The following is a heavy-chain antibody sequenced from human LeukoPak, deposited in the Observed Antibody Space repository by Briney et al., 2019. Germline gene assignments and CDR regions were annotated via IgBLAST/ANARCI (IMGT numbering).Heavy chain of an antibody. CDR2: IYYSGST. CDR1: GGSISSGGYY. Sequence: SETLSLTCTVSGGSISSGGYYWSWIRQHPGKGLEWIGYIYYSGSTYYNPSLKSRVTISVDTSKNQFSLKLSSVTAADTAVYYCARDRGYDSSGLAHWGQGTLVTVSS. CDR3: ARDRGYDSSGLAH. J-gene: IGHJ5*02. V-gene: IGHV4-31*03. D-gene: IGHD3-22*01.